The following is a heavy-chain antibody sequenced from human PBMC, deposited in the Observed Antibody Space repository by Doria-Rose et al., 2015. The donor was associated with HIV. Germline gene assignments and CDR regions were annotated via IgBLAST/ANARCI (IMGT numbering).Heavy chain of an antibody. CDR2: IHDIGGT. V-gene: IGHV4-59*08. Sequence: QVQLQESGPGLVKPSETLSLTCTVSGDSINSYYWSWILQTPGKGLEWIGYIHDIGGTNYNPSLKSRVTISADTSKNQFSLKLSSLTAADTAVYYCARQTFYYMDVWGKGTTVTVSS. CDR1: GDSINSYY. J-gene: IGHJ6*03. D-gene: IGHD3-16*01. CDR3: ARQTFYYMDV.